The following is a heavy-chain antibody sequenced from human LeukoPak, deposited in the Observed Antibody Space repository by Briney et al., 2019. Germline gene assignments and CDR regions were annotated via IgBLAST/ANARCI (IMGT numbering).Heavy chain of an antibody. D-gene: IGHD6-13*01. V-gene: IGHV3-64*01. Sequence: GGSLRLSCAASGFTFSSYAMHWVRQAPGKGLEYVSAISSNGGSTYYANSVKGRFTISRDNSKNTLYLQMGSLRAEDMAVYYCARPLGYSKDYWGQGTLVTVSS. CDR1: GFTFSSYA. CDR2: ISSNGGST. J-gene: IGHJ4*02. CDR3: ARPLGYSKDY.